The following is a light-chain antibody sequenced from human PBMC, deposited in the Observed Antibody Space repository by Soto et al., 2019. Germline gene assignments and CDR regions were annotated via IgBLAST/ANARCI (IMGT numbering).Light chain of an antibody. Sequence: EIVLTQSPATLSLSPGERATLSCRASQSIGTYLAWYQQKPGQAPRLLIYDASNRAAGVPARFSGSGSGTDFTLTISSLEPEDFAVYYCQQRSNWPFLTFGGGTKVDNK. J-gene: IGKJ4*01. V-gene: IGKV3-11*01. CDR3: QQRSNWPFLT. CDR1: QSIGTY. CDR2: DAS.